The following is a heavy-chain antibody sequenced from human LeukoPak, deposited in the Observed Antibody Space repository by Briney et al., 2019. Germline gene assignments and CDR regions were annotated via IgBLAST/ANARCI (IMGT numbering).Heavy chain of an antibody. CDR2: IYYSGST. D-gene: IGHD3-10*01. J-gene: IGHJ4*02. V-gene: IGHV4-39*01. Sequence: SETLSLTCTVSGGSISSNSYYWGWIRQPPGKGLEWIGSIYYSGSTYYNPSLKSRVTISVDTSKNQFSLKLSSVTAADTAVYYCASTYGSGSYYNPRGHDYWGQGTLVTVSS. CDR1: GGSISSNSYY. CDR3: ASTYGSGSYYNPRGHDY.